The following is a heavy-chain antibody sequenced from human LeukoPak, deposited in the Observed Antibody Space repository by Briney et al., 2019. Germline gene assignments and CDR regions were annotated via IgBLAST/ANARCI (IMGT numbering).Heavy chain of an antibody. V-gene: IGHV4-39*01. CDR2: IYYSGST. D-gene: IGHD3-10*01. CDR3: ARAPSNYYGSGSYYIIGPYYYYYMDV. CDR1: GGSISSSSYY. J-gene: IGHJ6*03. Sequence: PSETLSLTCTVSGGSISSSSYYWGWIRQPPGKGLEWIGSIYYSGSTYYNPSLKSRVTISVDTSKNQFSLKLSSVTAADTAVYYCARAPSNYYGSGSYYIIGPYYYYYMDVWGKGTTVTVSS.